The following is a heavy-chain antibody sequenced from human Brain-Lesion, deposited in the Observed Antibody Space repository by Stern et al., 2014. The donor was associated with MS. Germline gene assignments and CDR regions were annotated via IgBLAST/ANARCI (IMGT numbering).Heavy chain of an antibody. CDR3: ARGRVVPGFQYYATDV. CDR1: GGSISSGGYY. D-gene: IGHD2-2*01. CDR2: IFNSGST. V-gene: IGHV4-61*02. Sequence: QLQLQESGPGLVKPSQTLSLSCTVSGGSISSGGYYWSWIRQPAGKGLEWIGRIFNSGSTSYNPSLTSRVPISIDTSQNQFFLRLNSMTAADTAVYYCARGRVVPGFQYYATDVWGQGTTVIVSS. J-gene: IGHJ6*02.